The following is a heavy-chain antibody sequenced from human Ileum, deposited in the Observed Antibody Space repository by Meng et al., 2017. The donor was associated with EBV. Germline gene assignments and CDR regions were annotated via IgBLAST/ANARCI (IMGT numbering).Heavy chain of an antibody. D-gene: IGHD3-16*01. CDR1: GGPVARDSYT. Sequence: GQLPQGRHGLLKLPTARALTCSFAGGPVARDSYTWSWFRQPPGRGLEWIGHTDGSDINYSPSFQSRVTISIDTAKNQLFLKLTSVTAADTAMYYCAYYRVGRGGVGSWGQGTLVTVSS. V-gene: IGHV4-61*01. CDR2: TDGSDI. CDR3: AYYRVGRGGVGS. J-gene: IGHJ4*02.